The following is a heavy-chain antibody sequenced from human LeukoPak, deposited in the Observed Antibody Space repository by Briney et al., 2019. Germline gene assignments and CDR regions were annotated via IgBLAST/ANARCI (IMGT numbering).Heavy chain of an antibody. CDR2: IIPILGIA. Sequence: GSSVKVSCKASGGTFSSYAISWVRQAPGQGLEWMGRIIPILGIANYAQKFQGRVTITADKSTSTAYMELSSLRSEDTAVYYCAREHRGIVVPNWFDPWGQGTLVTVSS. D-gene: IGHD2-2*01. CDR3: AREHRGIVVPNWFDP. CDR1: GGTFSSYA. J-gene: IGHJ5*02. V-gene: IGHV1-69*04.